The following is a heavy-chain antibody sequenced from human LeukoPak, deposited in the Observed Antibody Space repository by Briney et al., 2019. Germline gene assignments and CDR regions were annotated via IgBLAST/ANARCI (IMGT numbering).Heavy chain of an antibody. J-gene: IGHJ4*02. CDR1: GYTFTDYY. Sequence: ASVKVSCKASGYTFTDYYMHWVRQAPGQGFEWMGWINPDSGGTNYAQKFQGRVTMTRDTSISTAYMELSRLRSDDTAVYYCARGTLMTYYDYVWGSYRYSYFDYWGQGTLVTVSS. D-gene: IGHD3-16*02. CDR3: ARGTLMTYYDYVWGSYRYSYFDY. CDR2: INPDSGGT. V-gene: IGHV1-2*02.